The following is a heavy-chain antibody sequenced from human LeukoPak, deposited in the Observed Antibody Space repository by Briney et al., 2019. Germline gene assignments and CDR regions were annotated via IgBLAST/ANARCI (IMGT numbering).Heavy chain of an antibody. CDR3: AKFPPGDGAPPRYYFDY. D-gene: IGHD7-27*01. V-gene: IGHV3-23*01. J-gene: IGHJ4*02. CDR2: ISAGGGNT. Sequence: GGSLRLSCAASGFTFSSYAMRWVRQAPGKGLECVLAISAGGGNTYYADSVKGRFTISRDTSKNTLYLKMNSLSAEDTAVYSCAKFPPGDGAPPRYYFDYWGQGALVTVSS. CDR1: GFTFSSYA.